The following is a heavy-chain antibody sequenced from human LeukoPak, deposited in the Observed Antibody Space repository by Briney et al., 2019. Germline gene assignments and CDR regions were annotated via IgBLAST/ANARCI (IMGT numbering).Heavy chain of an antibody. D-gene: IGHD1-14*01. CDR1: GYTFTGYY. CDR2: INPNSGGT. J-gene: IGHJ4*02. Sequence: GASLKVSCKASGYTFTGYYMHWVRQAPGQGLEWMGWINPNSGGTNYSQRFQGRVTMTRDTSITTAYMELSSLRSDDTAVYYCARADMLGTPFVFAYWGQGTLVTVSS. CDR3: ARADMLGTPFVFAY. V-gene: IGHV1-2*02.